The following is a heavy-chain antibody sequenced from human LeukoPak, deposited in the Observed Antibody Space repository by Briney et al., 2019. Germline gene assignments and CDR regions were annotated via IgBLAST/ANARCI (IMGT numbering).Heavy chain of an antibody. Sequence: GASLRLSCAASGFTFSNYAMSWVRQAPGKGLEWVSAVSGRDTSTYYTDSVKGRFTISRVNSKNTLYLQMNSLSAEDTAIYYCAKWGDYDVLTGYYDSDYWGQGTLVTVSS. D-gene: IGHD3-9*01. J-gene: IGHJ4*02. CDR1: GFTFSNYA. CDR3: AKWGDYDVLTGYYDSDY. CDR2: VSGRDTST. V-gene: IGHV3-23*01.